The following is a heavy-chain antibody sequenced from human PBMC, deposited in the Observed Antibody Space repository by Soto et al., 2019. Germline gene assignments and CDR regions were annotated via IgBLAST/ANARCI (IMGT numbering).Heavy chain of an antibody. CDR1: GGSISSSTYY. D-gene: IGHD3-3*01. V-gene: IGHV4-39*01. CDR3: ARLTSYVLRFLERSDAFDI. J-gene: IGHJ3*02. Sequence: PSWSLSLTCNFSGGSISSSTYYWGWFRQPPGKGLEWMGSIYYSGSTYYNPSLKSRVTISVDTSKNQFSLKLSSVTAADTAVYYCARLTSYVLRFLERSDAFDIWGQGTMVTVSS. CDR2: IYYSGST.